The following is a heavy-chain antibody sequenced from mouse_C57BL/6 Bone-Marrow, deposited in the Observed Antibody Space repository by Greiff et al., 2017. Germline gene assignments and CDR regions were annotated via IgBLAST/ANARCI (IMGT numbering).Heavy chain of an antibody. CDR3: ARLLPLYYSAMDY. CDR1: CYTFPSYW. D-gene: IGHD1-1*01. V-gene: IGHV1-64*01. J-gene: IGHJ4*01. Sequence: QVLLQQSWAELVKPWASAKSFCNASCYTFPSYWLHWVTQRPGQGPELIGMLHPNSGSTNYTEQFKSKATLTVDKASSTAYMQLSSLTSEDSAVYYCARLLPLYYSAMDYWGQGTSVTVSA. CDR2: LHPNSGST.